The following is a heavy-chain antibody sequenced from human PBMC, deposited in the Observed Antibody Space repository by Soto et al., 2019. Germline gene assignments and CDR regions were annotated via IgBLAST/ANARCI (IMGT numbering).Heavy chain of an antibody. Sequence: QVQLQESGPGLEKPSETLSLTCTVSGASISTYYWNWIRQPPGKGLEWIGNIFYTGSTNYNPSLRSRVTISVDTSKNQFSLKLSSVTAADTAVYYCARDAGHWYFDLWGRGTLVTVSS. CDR2: IFYTGST. J-gene: IGHJ2*01. CDR1: GASISTYY. V-gene: IGHV4-59*01. CDR3: ARDAGHWYFDL.